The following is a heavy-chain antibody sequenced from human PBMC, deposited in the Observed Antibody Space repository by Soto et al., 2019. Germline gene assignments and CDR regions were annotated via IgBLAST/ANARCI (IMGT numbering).Heavy chain of an antibody. CDR1: GFTFRSFS. CDR2: ISGTDTA. D-gene: IGHD6-25*01. Sequence: VQLVDSGGGLLQPGGSLRLSCVASGFTFRSFSLNWVRQPPGKGLEWVSYISGTDTAYYADSVKGRFTISRDSAKNSVYLHMTSVREEDTAVYYCARGPAATAFYFDYWGQGTPVTVSS. CDR3: ARGPAATAFYFDY. J-gene: IGHJ4*02. V-gene: IGHV3-48*02.